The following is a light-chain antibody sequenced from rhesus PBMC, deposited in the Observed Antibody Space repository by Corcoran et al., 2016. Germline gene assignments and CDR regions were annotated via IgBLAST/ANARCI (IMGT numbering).Light chain of an antibody. CDR1: QSVSSS. J-gene: IGKJ4*01. Sequence: EIVLTQSPATLSLSPGERATLSCRASQSVSSSLAWYQQKPGQAPRLLIYDASSRDPGIPERFSGSGSGTDFTLTSSSLEPEDGGVYYWQQYTNWPLTFGGGTKVELK. CDR3: QQYTNWPLT. CDR2: DAS. V-gene: IGKV3-17*01.